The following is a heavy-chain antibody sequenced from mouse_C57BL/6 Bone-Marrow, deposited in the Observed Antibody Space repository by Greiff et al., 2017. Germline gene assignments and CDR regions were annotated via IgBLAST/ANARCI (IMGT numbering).Heavy chain of an antibody. Sequence: VQLQQPGAELVKPGASVKLSCKASGYTFTSYWMHWVKQRPGQGLEWIGMIHPNSGSTNYNEKFKSKDTLTVDKSSSTAYMPLSSLTSEDSAVYYCARSYYSPWFAYWGQGTLVTVSA. CDR3: ARSYYSPWFAY. CDR2: IHPNSGST. CDR1: GYTFTSYW. J-gene: IGHJ3*01. D-gene: IGHD2-12*01. V-gene: IGHV1-64*01.